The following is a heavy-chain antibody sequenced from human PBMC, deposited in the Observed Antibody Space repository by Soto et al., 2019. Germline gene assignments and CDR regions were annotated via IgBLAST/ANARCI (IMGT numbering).Heavy chain of an antibody. Sequence: PSETLSFTCTTSGGSISSYYWTWIRQPPGKGLEWIGYIYYSGSTNYNPSLKSRVTISVDTSKNQFSLKLSSVTAADTAVYYCARVRRVGGFDYWGQGTLVTVSS. D-gene: IGHD1-26*01. V-gene: IGHV4-59*01. J-gene: IGHJ4*02. CDR3: ARVRRVGGFDY. CDR1: GGSISSYY. CDR2: IYYSGST.